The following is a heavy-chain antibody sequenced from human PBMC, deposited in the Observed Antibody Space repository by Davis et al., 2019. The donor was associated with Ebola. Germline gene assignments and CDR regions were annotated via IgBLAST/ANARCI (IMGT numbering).Heavy chain of an antibody. CDR3: AKDRYGDYPDHAES. V-gene: IGHV3-30*18. CDR1: GFTFSSYG. Sequence: GESLKISCAASGFTFSSYGMHWVRQAPGKGLEWVAVISYDGSNKYYADSVRGRFTISRDNSKNRLYLQMNTLRPEDTAVYHCAKDRYGDYPDHAESWGQGTLVTVSS. D-gene: IGHD4-17*01. CDR2: ISYDGSNK. J-gene: IGHJ5*02.